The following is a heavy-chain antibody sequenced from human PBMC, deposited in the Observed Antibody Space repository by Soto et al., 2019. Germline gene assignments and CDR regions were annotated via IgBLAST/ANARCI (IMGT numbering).Heavy chain of an antibody. D-gene: IGHD3-10*01. CDR3: ARAPRGNYGYPSYFDY. V-gene: IGHV4-59*01. J-gene: IGHJ4*02. CDR1: GGSISSGY. Sequence: PSETLSLTCQLSGGSISSGYWTWIRHPPGKGLEWIGYIYHGGSINYNPSLKSRVIISVDTSKNQFSLKLSSVTAADTAVYYCARAPRGNYGYPSYFDYWGQGTLVTVSS. CDR2: IYHGGSI.